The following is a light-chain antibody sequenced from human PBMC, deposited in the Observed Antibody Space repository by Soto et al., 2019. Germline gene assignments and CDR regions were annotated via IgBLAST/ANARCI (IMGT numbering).Light chain of an antibody. CDR1: NIGSKS. J-gene: IGLJ2*01. Sequence: SYELTQPPSVSVAPGKTARITCGGNNIGSKSVHWYQQRPGQAPVLVIYSDSDRRPGIPERLSGSNSGNTATLTISRVEAGDEADFYCQVWDSSTDHPAVFGGGTKVTVL. V-gene: IGLV3-21*04. CDR3: QVWDSSTDHPAV. CDR2: SDS.